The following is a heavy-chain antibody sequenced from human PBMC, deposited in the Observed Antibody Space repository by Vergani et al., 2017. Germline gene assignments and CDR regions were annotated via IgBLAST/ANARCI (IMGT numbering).Heavy chain of an antibody. CDR3: ARETVLVWFGESDY. CDR1: GYSISSGYS. D-gene: IGHD3-10*01. CDR2: IYHSGST. V-gene: IGHV4-38-2*02. J-gene: IGHJ4*02. Sequence: QVQLQESGPGLVKPSETLSLTCTVSGYSISSGYSWGWIRQPPGKGLEWIGSIYHSGSTHYNPSLKSRVTISVDTSKNQFSLKLSSVTAADTAVYYCARETVLVWFGESDYWGQGTLVTVSS.